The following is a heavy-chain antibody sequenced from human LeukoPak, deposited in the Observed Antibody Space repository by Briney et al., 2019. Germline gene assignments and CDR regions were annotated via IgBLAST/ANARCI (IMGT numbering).Heavy chain of an antibody. D-gene: IGHD3-10*01. V-gene: IGHV1-69*13. J-gene: IGHJ4*02. Sequence: ASVKVSCKASGGTFSSYAISWVRQAPGQGLEWMGGIIPIFGTANYAQKFQGRVTITADESTSTAYMELSSLRSEDTAVYYCASHHYGSGSYDYWGQGTLVTVSS. CDR2: IIPIFGTA. CDR1: GGTFSSYA. CDR3: ASHHYGSGSYDY.